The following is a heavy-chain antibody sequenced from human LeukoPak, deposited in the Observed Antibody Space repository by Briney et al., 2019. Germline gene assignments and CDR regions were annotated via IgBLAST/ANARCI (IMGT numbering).Heavy chain of an antibody. CDR2: ISGSGDRT. J-gene: IGHJ4*02. CDR1: GFTFSSSS. V-gene: IGHV3-23*01. CDR3: AKGYYGPGSNGWFDY. D-gene: IGHD3-10*01. Sequence: SGGSLSLSCAVYGFTFSSSSRSWVRQAPGKGLEWVSTISGSGDRTYYADPRSGRFTTSGNDSKNTLFLHMNSLRAEDTAVYACAKGYYGPGSNGWFDYWGQGTLVTVSS.